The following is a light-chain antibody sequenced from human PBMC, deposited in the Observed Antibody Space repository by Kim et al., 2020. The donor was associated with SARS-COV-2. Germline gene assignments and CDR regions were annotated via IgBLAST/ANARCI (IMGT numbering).Light chain of an antibody. CDR2: DVT. CDR1: SSDIGAYSY. J-gene: IGLJ1*01. V-gene: IGLV2-14*03. Sequence: GPSSTISSTGTSSDIGAYSYVSCYRQHPGKAPTLMLYDVTNRPSGISNRFSGSKSGNTASLTISGLQAEDEADYYCSSYTGSTTYVFGTGTKVTVL. CDR3: SSYTGSTTYV.